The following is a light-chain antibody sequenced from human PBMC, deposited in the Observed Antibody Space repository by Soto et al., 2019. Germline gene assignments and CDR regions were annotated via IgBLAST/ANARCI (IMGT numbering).Light chain of an antibody. Sequence: QSVLTQPPSASGSPGQSVTISCTGTSSDVGGYDYVSWYQQHPGKAPKLMIYEVTIRPSGVSDRFSGSKSGNTASLTVSGLQAEDEAGYYCSSYTGGNPSYVFGPGTKVTVL. CDR3: SSYTGGNPSYV. CDR1: SSDVGGYDY. V-gene: IGLV2-8*01. J-gene: IGLJ1*01. CDR2: EVT.